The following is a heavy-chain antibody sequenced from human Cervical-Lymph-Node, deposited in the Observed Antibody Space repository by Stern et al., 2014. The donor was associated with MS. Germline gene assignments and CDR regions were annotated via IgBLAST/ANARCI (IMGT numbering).Heavy chain of an antibody. Sequence: QVQLGQSGAEVKKPGSSVKVSCQTSGYSFTSYYIHWVRQAPGQGLEWMGIINPGGDYTGYAPKFQGRVTVTSDTSTNTVYMELSSLQSEDTAVYYCTRGDYGGNSLWGQGTLVTVSS. CDR1: GYSFTSYY. D-gene: IGHD4-23*01. V-gene: IGHV1-46*01. CDR2: INPGGDYT. J-gene: IGHJ4*02. CDR3: TRGDYGGNSL.